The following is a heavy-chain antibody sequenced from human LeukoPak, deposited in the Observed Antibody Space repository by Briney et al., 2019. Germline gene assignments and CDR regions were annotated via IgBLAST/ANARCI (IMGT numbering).Heavy chain of an antibody. D-gene: IGHD2-15*01. Sequence: GGSLRLSCVASGFSFTSYWMGWVRQAPGKGLEFVANINQDGGTKNYVDSVKGRFTISRDNAENSLYLQMSSLRAEDTALYYCAREPGWSSFDIWGLGIMVTVSS. CDR2: INQDGGTK. J-gene: IGHJ3*02. CDR3: AREPGWSSFDI. V-gene: IGHV3-7*01. CDR1: GFSFTSYW.